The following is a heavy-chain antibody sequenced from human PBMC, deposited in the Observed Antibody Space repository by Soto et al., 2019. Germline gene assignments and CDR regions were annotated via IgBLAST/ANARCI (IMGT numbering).Heavy chain of an antibody. J-gene: IGHJ6*02. CDR2: INPSGGST. D-gene: IGHD3-3*01. CDR3: ARVRSLLYYDFWSGSGGYYGMDV. CDR1: GYTFTSYY. V-gene: IGHV1-46*01. Sequence: ASVKVSCKASGYTFTSYYMHWVRQAPGQGLEWMGIINPSGGSTSYAQKFQGRVTMTRDTSTSTVYMELSSLRSEDTAVYYCARVRSLLYYDFWSGSGGYYGMDVWGQGTTVTVSS.